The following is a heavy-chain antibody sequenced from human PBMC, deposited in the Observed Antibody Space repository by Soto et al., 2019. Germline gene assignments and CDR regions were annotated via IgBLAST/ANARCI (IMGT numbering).Heavy chain of an antibody. D-gene: IGHD3-9*01. Sequence: ASVKVSCKASGYTFTSYDINWGRKATGQGLEWMGWMNPNSGNTGYAQKFQGSVTMTRNTSISTAYMELSSLRSADTALYACASDRTTIRMDARGQGRTVTVSS. CDR2: MNPNSGNT. V-gene: IGHV1-8*01. CDR1: GYTFTSYD. CDR3: ASDRTTIRMDA. J-gene: IGHJ6*02.